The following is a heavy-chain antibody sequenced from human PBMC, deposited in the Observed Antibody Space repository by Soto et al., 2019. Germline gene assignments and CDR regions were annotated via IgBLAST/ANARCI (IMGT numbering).Heavy chain of an antibody. J-gene: IGHJ5*02. D-gene: IGHD6-13*01. CDR3: ARAEYSSSWYSA. CDR1: GGTFSSYT. Sequence: GASLKVSCKTSGGTFSSYTISWVRQAPGQGLEWMGRIIPILGIANYAQKFQGRVTMTTDTSTSTAYMELRSLRSDDTAVYYCARAEYSSSWYSAWGQGTLVTVSS. CDR2: IIPILGIA. V-gene: IGHV1-69*02.